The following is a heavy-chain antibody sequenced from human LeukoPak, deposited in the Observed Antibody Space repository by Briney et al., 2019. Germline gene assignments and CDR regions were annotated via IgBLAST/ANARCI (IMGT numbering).Heavy chain of an antibody. CDR3: AHSPWGGDSGYFDY. J-gene: IGHJ4*02. Sequence: SGPTLVNPTQTLTLTCTFSGFSLSTSGVGVGWIRQPPGKALEWLALIYWNDDKRYSPSLKSRLTITKDASKNQVVLTMTNMDPVDTATYYCAHSPWGGDSGYFDYWGQGTLVTVSS. CDR2: IYWNDDK. D-gene: IGHD2-21*02. CDR1: GFSLSTSGVG. V-gene: IGHV2-5*01.